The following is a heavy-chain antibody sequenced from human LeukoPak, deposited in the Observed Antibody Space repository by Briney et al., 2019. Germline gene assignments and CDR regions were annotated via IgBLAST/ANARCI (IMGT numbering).Heavy chain of an antibody. V-gene: IGHV4-61*02. CDR3: ARSDLYGDYPPAKY. J-gene: IGHJ4*02. D-gene: IGHD4-17*01. Sequence: SETLSLTCTVSGGSISSGSYYWSWIRQPAGKGLEWIGRIYTSGSTNYNPSLKSRVTISIDTSKSQFSLKLSSVTAADTAVYYCARSDLYGDYPPAKYWGQGTLVTVSS. CDR2: IYTSGST. CDR1: GGSISSGSYY.